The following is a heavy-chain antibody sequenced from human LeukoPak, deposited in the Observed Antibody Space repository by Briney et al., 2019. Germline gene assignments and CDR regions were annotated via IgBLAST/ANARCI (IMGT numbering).Heavy chain of an antibody. CDR3: ATHYDSSGYYRDDAFDI. CDR2: FDPEDGET. J-gene: IGHJ3*02. D-gene: IGHD3-22*01. CDR1: GYTLTELS. Sequence: GASVKVSCKVSGYTLTELSMHWVRQAPGKGLEWMGGFDPEDGETIYAQMFQGRDTMTEDTSTDTAYMELSSLRSEDTAVYYCATHYDSSGYYRDDAFDIWGQGAMVTVSS. V-gene: IGHV1-24*01.